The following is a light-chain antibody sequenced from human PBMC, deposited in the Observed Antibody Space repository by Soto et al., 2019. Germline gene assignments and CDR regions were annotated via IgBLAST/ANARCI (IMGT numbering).Light chain of an antibody. Sequence: EIGLTQSPGTLSLSQGERATLSCRASQSVSSSYLAWYQQKPGQAPRLLLYGASSRATGIPDRFSGSGSGTDFTLAISRLEPEDFAVYYAQQYGCSPWTVGQRTKVEIK. CDR1: QSVSSSY. CDR2: GAS. CDR3: QQYGCSPWT. J-gene: IGKJ1*01. V-gene: IGKV3-20*01.